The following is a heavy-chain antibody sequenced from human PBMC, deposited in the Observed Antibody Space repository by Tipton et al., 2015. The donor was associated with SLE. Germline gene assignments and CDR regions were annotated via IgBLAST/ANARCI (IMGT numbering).Heavy chain of an antibody. V-gene: IGHV3-48*03. CDR2: ISSSGSTI. J-gene: IGHJ6*03. D-gene: IGHD6-19*01. CDR1: GFTFSSYE. Sequence: GSLRLSCAASGFTFSSYEMNWVRQAPGKGLEWVSYISSSGSTIYYADSVKGRFTISRDNAKNSLYLQMNSLRAEDTAVYYCARHCREQWREMDYYYYMDVWGKGTTVTVSS. CDR3: ARHCREQWREMDYYYYMDV.